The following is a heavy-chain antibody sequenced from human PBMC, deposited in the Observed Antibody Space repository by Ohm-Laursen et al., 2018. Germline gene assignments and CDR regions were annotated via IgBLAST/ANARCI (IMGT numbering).Heavy chain of an antibody. CDR1: AYSITSGYH. CDR3: ARIDWNPDY. V-gene: IGHV4-38-2*01. Sequence: SETLSLTCAVSAYSITSGYHWGWIRQPPGKGLEWIANIYHGGNTYYNPSLKSRVTVSVDTSNNQFSLKLSSVTAADTAMYFCARIDWNPDYWGQGTLVTVSS. J-gene: IGHJ4*02. CDR2: IYHGGNT. D-gene: IGHD1-1*01.